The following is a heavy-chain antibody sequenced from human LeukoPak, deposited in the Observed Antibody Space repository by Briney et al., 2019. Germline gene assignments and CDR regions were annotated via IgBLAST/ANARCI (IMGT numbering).Heavy chain of an antibody. V-gene: IGHV3-7*03. D-gene: IGHD6-19*01. J-gene: IGHJ4*02. CDR3: ARIPTREYSSGWYDY. Sequence: GGSLRLSCAASGFTFSSYWMSWVRQAPGKGPEWVANIKQDGSEKYYVDSVKGRFTISRDNAKNSLYLQMNSLRAENTAVYYCARIPTREYSSGWYDYWGQGTLVTVSS. CDR2: IKQDGSEK. CDR1: GFTFSSYW.